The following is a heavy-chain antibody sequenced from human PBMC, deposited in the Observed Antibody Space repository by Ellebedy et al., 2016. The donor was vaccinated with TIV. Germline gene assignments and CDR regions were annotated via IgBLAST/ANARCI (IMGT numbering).Heavy chain of an antibody. V-gene: IGHV3-30-3*01. Sequence: GESLKISXAASGFTFSTYAVHWVRQAPGKGLEWVAVISPDGTLKYFTDSVRGRFTISRDNSKNTLSLQMTSLRVEDTAVYYCARERTYGSGRAGYFDYWGQGILVTVSS. CDR2: ISPDGTLK. CDR1: GFTFSTYA. J-gene: IGHJ4*02. D-gene: IGHD6-19*01. CDR3: ARERTYGSGRAGYFDY.